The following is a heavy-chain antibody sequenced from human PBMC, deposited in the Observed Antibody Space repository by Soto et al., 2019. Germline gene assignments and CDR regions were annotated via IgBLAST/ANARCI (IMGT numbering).Heavy chain of an antibody. Sequence: PSETLSLTXTVSXXXXXXXXXXXXXXXXPPGKGLEWIGYINNSGNTNYNPSLKSRVTISVDTSKNQFSLKLSSVTAADTAVYYCARGLYSSSFPPDYWGQGTLVTVSS. D-gene: IGHD6-13*01. J-gene: IGHJ4*02. CDR3: ARGLYSSSFPPDY. CDR1: XXXXXXXXXX. V-gene: IGHV4-61*05. CDR2: INNSGNT.